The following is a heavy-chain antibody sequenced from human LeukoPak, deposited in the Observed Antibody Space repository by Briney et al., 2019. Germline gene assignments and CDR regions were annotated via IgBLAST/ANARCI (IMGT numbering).Heavy chain of an antibody. V-gene: IGHV3-21*01. J-gene: IGHJ5*02. Sequence: AGGSLRLSCAASGFTFSSYSMNWVRQAPGKGLEWVSSISSSSSYIYYADSVKGRFTISRDNAKNSLYLQMNSLRAEGKDVYYCANVGTAATYKWFDTWGQGTLVTVSS. CDR3: ANVGTAATYKWFDT. CDR1: GFTFSSYS. D-gene: IGHD6-13*01. CDR2: ISSSSSYI.